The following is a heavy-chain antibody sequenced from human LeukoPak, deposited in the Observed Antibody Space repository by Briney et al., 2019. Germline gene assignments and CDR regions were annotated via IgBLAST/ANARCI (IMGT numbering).Heavy chain of an antibody. D-gene: IGHD6-13*01. Sequence: AASVKVSCKASGYTFTNHAMHWVRQAPGQGLEWMGWINTADGNTKYSQKFQGRVTITRDTSASIVYSELTSLRSEDTAVYYCARPGASSPGNWFASWGQGTLVTVSS. CDR3: ARPGASSPGNWFAS. V-gene: IGHV1-3*04. J-gene: IGHJ5*01. CDR1: GYTFTNHA. CDR2: INTADGNT.